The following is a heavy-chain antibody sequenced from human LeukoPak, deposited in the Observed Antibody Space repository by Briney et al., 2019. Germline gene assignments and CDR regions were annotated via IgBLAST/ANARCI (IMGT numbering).Heavy chain of an antibody. Sequence: ASVKVSCKASGYTFTNYYMHWVRQAPGQGLEWMGIIDPSGGSTSYAQKFQGRVTMTRDTPTSPVYMELGSLRSEDTAVYYCATVYGDSGYGMDVWGQGTAVTVSS. CDR1: GYTFTNYY. CDR2: IDPSGGST. J-gene: IGHJ6*02. V-gene: IGHV1-46*01. CDR3: ATVYGDSGYGMDV. D-gene: IGHD4-17*01.